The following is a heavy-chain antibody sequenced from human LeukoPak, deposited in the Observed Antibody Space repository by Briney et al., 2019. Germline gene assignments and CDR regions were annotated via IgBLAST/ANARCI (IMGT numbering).Heavy chain of an antibody. V-gene: IGHV3-23*01. D-gene: IGHD3-10*01. CDR3: AKDSVLLWFGESLFPDY. J-gene: IGHJ4*02. Sequence: GGSLRLSCAASGFTFSSYAMSWVRQPPGKGLEWVSAISGSGGSTYYADSVKGRFTISRDNSKNTLYLQMNSLRAEDTAVYYCAKDSVLLWFGESLFPDYWGQGTLVTVSS. CDR2: ISGSGGST. CDR1: GFTFSSYA.